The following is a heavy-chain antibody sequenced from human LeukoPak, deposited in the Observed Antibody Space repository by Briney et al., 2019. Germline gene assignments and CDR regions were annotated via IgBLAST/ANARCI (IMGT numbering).Heavy chain of an antibody. CDR1: GYTFTGYY. J-gene: IGHJ6*03. CDR3: ARGSYYPPYYHYYMDV. Sequence: ASVKVSCKASGYTFTGYYMHWVRQAPGQGLEWMGWISAYNGNTNYAQKLQGRVTMTTDTSTSTACMELRSLRSDDTAVYYCARGSYYPPYYHYYMDVWGKGTTVTVSS. D-gene: IGHD1-26*01. CDR2: ISAYNGNT. V-gene: IGHV1-18*04.